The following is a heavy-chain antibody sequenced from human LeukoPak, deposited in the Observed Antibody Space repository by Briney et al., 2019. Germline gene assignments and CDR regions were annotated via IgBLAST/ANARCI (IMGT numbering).Heavy chain of an antibody. D-gene: IGHD4/OR15-4a*01. CDR2: ITANGGST. V-gene: IGHV3-64*01. CDR3: ARVTVAYGGYDY. CDR1: RFTFSTYA. J-gene: IGHJ4*02. Sequence: GGSLRLSCAASRFTFSTYAMHWVRQAPGKVLEYVSAITANGGSTYYANSVKGRFTISRDNSKNTLYLQMGSLRADDVAVYYCARVTVAYGGYDYWGQGTLVTVSS.